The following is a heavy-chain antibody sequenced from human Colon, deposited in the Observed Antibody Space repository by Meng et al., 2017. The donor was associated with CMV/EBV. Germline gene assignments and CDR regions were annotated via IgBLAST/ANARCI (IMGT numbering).Heavy chain of an antibody. CDR2: INNINGNT. J-gene: IGHJ4*02. V-gene: IGHV1-18*01. Sequence: KASGYKFTNYGKSWVRQAPGQGLEWMGWINNINGNTKYAQGIKGRITMTTDSSGSTAYLEMRSLKSEDTAVYYCAREGEEAVDTVDYWGQGTLVTVSS. CDR1: GYKFTNYG. D-gene: IGHD3-16*01. CDR3: AREGEEAVDTVDY.